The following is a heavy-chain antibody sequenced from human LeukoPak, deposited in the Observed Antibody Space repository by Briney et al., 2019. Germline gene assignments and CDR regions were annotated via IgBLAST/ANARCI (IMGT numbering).Heavy chain of an antibody. Sequence: GGSLRLSCAASGFTFSNAWMSCVRQAPGKGLEWLGRIKSKSDGGKVDYAAPAKGRFSISRDDSINTLYLQMNSLQSEDTAIYYCTLQRWDSDYWGQGTLVTVSS. J-gene: IGHJ4*02. CDR3: TLQRWDSDY. CDR2: IKSKSDGGKV. CDR1: GFTFSNAW. D-gene: IGHD6-25*01. V-gene: IGHV3-15*01.